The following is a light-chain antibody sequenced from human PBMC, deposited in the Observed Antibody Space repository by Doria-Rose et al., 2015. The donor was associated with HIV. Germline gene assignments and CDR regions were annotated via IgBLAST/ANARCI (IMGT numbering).Light chain of an antibody. CDR1: QSVSTD. V-gene: IGKV3-15*01. J-gene: IGKJ5*01. CDR3: HQYNNWPT. CDR2: GAS. Sequence: EIVLTQSPETLSVSPGESVTLSCRASQSVSTDLAWYQHKPGQAPRLLIWGASTRATGIPARFSGSGSGTEFTLTISSLQSEDFAIYFCHQYNNWPTFGQGTRLDIK.